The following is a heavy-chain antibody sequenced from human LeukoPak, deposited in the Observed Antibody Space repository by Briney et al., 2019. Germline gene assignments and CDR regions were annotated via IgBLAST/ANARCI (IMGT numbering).Heavy chain of an antibody. J-gene: IGHJ4*02. Sequence: SETLSLTCTVSGGSITNYYWSWIRQPPGKGLEWIGYIYYSGSTNYNPSLKSRVTISVDTSKNQFSLKLSSVTAADTAVYYCARVPYYYDSSGYYLDYWGQGTLVTVSS. CDR2: IYYSGST. V-gene: IGHV4-59*01. CDR3: ARVPYYYDSSGYYLDY. CDR1: GGSITNYY. D-gene: IGHD3-22*01.